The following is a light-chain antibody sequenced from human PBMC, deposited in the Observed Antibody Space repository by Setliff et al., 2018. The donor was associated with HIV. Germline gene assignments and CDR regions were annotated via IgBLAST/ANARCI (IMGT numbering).Light chain of an antibody. CDR3: NSFTTSSTYV. V-gene: IGLV2-14*03. J-gene: IGLJ1*01. Sequence: ALAQPASVSGSPGQSITISCTGTSSDVGGYNYVSWYQQHPGRAPKLMIYDVSNRPSGVSNRFSGSKSGNTASLTISGLQTEDEADYYCNSFTTSSTYVFGTGTKVTVL. CDR1: SSDVGGYNY. CDR2: DVS.